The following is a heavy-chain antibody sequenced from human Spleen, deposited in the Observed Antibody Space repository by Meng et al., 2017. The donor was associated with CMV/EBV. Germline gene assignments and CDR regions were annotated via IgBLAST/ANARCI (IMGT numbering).Heavy chain of an antibody. D-gene: IGHD1-26*01. V-gene: IGHV1-69*05. Sequence: WIRQPPGKGLEWMGGIIPIFGTANYAQKFQGRVTITTDESTSTAYMELSSLRSEDTAVYYCARDGSPEGFDYWGQGTLVTVSS. J-gene: IGHJ4*02. CDR3: ARDGSPEGFDY. CDR2: IIPIFGTA.